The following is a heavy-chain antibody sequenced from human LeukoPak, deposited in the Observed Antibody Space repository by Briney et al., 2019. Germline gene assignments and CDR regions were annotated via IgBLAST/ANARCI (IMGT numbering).Heavy chain of an antibody. Sequence: SETLSLTCAVSGGSISSGGYSWSWIRQPPGKGLEWIGYIYRSGSTYYNPSLKSRVTISVDRSKNQFSLKLSSVTAADTAVYYCARHPFSDGFDFWGQGTMVTVSS. CDR1: GGSISSGGYS. J-gene: IGHJ3*01. V-gene: IGHV4-30-2*01. CDR2: IYRSGST. CDR3: ARHPFSDGFDF.